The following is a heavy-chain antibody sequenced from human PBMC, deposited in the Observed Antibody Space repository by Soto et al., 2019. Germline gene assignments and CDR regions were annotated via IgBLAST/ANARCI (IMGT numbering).Heavy chain of an antibody. V-gene: IGHV3-23*01. D-gene: IGHD1-1*01. CDR1: GFTFSDYA. CDR2: ISGSSGST. CDR3: AKTTGTTWDLGS. Sequence: GGSLRLSCAASGFTFSDYAMTWVRQAPGKGLEWVSGISGSSGSTYYADSVKGRFTISRDNSKNTLYLQMNSLRAEDTAVYYCAKTTGTTWDLGSWGQGTLVTVSS. J-gene: IGHJ5*02.